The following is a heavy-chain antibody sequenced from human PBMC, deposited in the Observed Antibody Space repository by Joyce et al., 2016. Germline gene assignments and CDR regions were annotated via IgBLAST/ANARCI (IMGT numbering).Heavy chain of an antibody. CDR3: ARVAYSDYPYCDF. J-gene: IGHJ4*02. CDR2: INPNSGLT. CDR1: GYSFTGSY. Sequence: QVQLVQSGAEMKKPGASVRVSCKASGYSFTGSYIHWFRQAPGQGPEWMGRINPNSGLTKYAPKFQDRVTMTTDTSITTAYMDLTRLSSDDTAVYYCARVAYSDYPYCDFWGQGTLVTVSS. D-gene: IGHD4-11*01. V-gene: IGHV1-2*06.